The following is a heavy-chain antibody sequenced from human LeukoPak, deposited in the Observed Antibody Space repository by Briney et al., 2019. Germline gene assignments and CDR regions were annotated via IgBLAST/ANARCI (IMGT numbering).Heavy chain of an antibody. CDR1: GYTLTELS. Sequence: ASVKVSCKVSGYTLTELSMHWVRQAPGKGLEWMGGFDPEDGETIYAQKFQGRVTMTEDTSTDTAYMELSSLRSEDTAVYYCATVSFYDILGGVRGYFDYWGQGTLVTVSS. V-gene: IGHV1-24*01. D-gene: IGHD3-9*01. CDR3: ATVSFYDILGGVRGYFDY. J-gene: IGHJ4*02. CDR2: FDPEDGET.